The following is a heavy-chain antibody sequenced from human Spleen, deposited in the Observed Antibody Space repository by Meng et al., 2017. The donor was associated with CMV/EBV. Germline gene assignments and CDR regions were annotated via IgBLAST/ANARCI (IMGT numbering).Heavy chain of an antibody. V-gene: IGHV3-7*04. J-gene: IGHJ3*02. Sequence: GESLKISCAASGFTFSSYWMSWVRQAPGKGLEWVANIKQDGSEKYYVDSVKGRFTISRDNAKNSLYLQMNSLRAEDTAVYYCARARALEWLEALPDAFNIWGQGTIVTVSS. CDR3: ARARALEWLEALPDAFNI. D-gene: IGHD3-3*01. CDR2: IKQDGSEK. CDR1: GFTFSSYW.